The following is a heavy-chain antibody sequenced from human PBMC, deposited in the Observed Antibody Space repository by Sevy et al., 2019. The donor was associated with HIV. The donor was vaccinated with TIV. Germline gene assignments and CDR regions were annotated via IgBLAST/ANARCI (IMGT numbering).Heavy chain of an antibody. CDR3: ARGVLEWLLKYGMDV. D-gene: IGHD3-3*01. CDR2: IWHDGSSR. CDR1: GFTFSNYA. Sequence: GGSLRLSCAASGFTFSNYAMHWVRQAPGKGLEWVAVIWHDGSSRYYADSVKGRFTVSRDTSKNTLYLQMNSLRAEDTAGYYCARGVLEWLLKYGMDVWGQGTTVTVSS. J-gene: IGHJ6*02. V-gene: IGHV3-33*01.